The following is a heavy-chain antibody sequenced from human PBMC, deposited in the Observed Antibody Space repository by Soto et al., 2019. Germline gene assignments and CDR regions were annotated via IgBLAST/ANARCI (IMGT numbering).Heavy chain of an antibody. CDR1: GGSITPSSYN. CDR3: ARFYGNAFDV. CDR2: IYYDGST. Sequence: QLQLQESGPGLVKPSETLSLTCSVSGGSITPSSYNWDWIRQPPGKGLEWIGTIYYDGSTCYNPSRKREVTISVDTSKNHFPLKVTSVTAPDTAVYYCARFYGNAFDVWGRGTVVTVSS. V-gene: IGHV4-39*02. J-gene: IGHJ3*01. D-gene: IGHD3-10*01.